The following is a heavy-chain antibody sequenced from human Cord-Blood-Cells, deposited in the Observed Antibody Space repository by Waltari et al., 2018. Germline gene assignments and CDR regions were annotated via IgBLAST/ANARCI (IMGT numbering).Heavy chain of an antibody. CDR1: ESTFSSYR. Sequence: QVQLVQSGDAGKKPGSPVKVSCKAPESTFSSYRMLRVAQAPGQGLEWMGRIIPILGIANYAQKFQGRVTITADKSTSTAYMELSSLRSEDTAVYYCARHNWNYWYFDLWGRGTLVTVSS. CDR3: ARHNWNYWYFDL. V-gene: IGHV1-69*09. D-gene: IGHD1-20*01. CDR2: IIPILGIA. J-gene: IGHJ2*01.